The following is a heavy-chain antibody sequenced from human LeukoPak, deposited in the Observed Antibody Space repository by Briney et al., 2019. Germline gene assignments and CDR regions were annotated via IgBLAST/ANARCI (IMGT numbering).Heavy chain of an antibody. Sequence: PGGSLRLSCAASGFTFSSYAMHWVRQAPGEGLEWGAVISYHGSNKYYADSVKGRFTISRDNSKNTLYLQMNSLRAEDTAVYYCARSLGYCSSTSCFAPYCYYGMDVWGKGTAVTVSS. J-gene: IGHJ6*04. CDR3: ARSLGYCSSTSCFAPYCYYGMDV. D-gene: IGHD2-2*01. V-gene: IGHV3-30*04. CDR2: ISYHGSNK. CDR1: GFTFSSYA.